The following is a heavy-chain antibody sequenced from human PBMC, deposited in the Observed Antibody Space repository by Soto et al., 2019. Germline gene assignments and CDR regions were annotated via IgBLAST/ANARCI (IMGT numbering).Heavy chain of an antibody. CDR1: GFTFSGSA. D-gene: IGHD3-10*01. V-gene: IGHV3-73*02. CDR3: TRHVGDYYGSGDQNRLYYYGMDV. J-gene: IGHJ6*02. Sequence: EVQLVESGGGLVQPGGSLKLSCAASGFTFSGSAMHWVRQASGKGLEWVGRIRSKANSYATAYAASVKGRFTISRDDSKNTAYLQMNSLKTEDTAVYYCTRHVGDYYGSGDQNRLYYYGMDVWGQGTTVTVSS. CDR2: IRSKANSYAT.